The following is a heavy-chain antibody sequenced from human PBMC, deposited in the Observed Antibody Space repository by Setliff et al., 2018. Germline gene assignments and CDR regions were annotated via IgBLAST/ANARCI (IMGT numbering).Heavy chain of an antibody. J-gene: IGHJ3*02. CDR3: TRDFLGATASFDI. D-gene: IGHD3-3*01. CDR2: INAGSGNT. CDR1: GYTFTSYA. Sequence: EASVKVSCKASGYTFTSYAMHWVRQAPGQRLEWMGWINAGSGNTKYSQRFQGRVTITRDTSASTVFLELSTLRSEDTAVYYCTRDFLGATASFDIWGQGTMVTV. V-gene: IGHV1-3*01.